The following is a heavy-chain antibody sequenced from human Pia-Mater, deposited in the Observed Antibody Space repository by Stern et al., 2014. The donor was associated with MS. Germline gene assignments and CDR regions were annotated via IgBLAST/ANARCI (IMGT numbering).Heavy chain of an antibody. Sequence: QAQLMQSGAEVKKPGASVKVSCKASGYTFTSHAIHSVRQAPGHRPEWMAWNHRSNGTTTYSQQFQHRALITSDPSTTTRSIDTASLTVEDAAMYFCARDPFNYWGQGTLVTVSS. CDR2: NHRSNGTT. V-gene: IGHV1-3*01. J-gene: IGHJ4*02. CDR1: GYTFTSHA. CDR3: ARDPFNY.